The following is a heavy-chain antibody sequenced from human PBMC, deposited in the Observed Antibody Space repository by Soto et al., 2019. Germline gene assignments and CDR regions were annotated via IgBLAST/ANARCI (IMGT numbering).Heavy chain of an antibody. CDR1: GYNFTTYA. CDR2: INAGNGNT. D-gene: IGHD1-26*01. J-gene: IGHJ6*02. CDR3: ARGESLYFYYYGMDV. Sequence: ASVKVSCKASGYNFTTYAMLWVRQAPGQRPEWMGWINAGNGNTQYSQKFQGRVTMTRDTSASTAYMELRSLKSEDTAVYYCARGESLYFYYYGMDVWGQGSKVTVS. V-gene: IGHV1-3*01.